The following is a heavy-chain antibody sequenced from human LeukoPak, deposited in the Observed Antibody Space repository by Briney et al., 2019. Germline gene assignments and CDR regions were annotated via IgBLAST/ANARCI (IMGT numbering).Heavy chain of an antibody. J-gene: IGHJ5*02. D-gene: IGHD2-15*01. CDR2: IYYSGST. CDR3: ARDRDIVVVVAATPKRYNWFDP. Sequence: SETLSLTCTVSGGSISSYYWSWIRQPPGKGLEWIGYIYYSGSTNYNPSLKSRVTISVDTSKNQFSLKLSSVTAADTAVYYCARDRDIVVVVAATPKRYNWFDPWGQGTLVTVSS. V-gene: IGHV4-59*01. CDR1: GGSISSYY.